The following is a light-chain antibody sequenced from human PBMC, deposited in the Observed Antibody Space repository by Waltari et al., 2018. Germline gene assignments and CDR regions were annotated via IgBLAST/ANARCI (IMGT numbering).Light chain of an antibody. CDR1: QHVSNN. CDR2: DAS. Sequence: IVMTQSPATLSVSPGERATLSCRASQHVSNNIAWYQQRPGQAPRLLIYDASTRATGIPVRFSGSGSGTEFTLTISSLQSEDFALYYCQQYNDWPALTFGGGTKVEIK. V-gene: IGKV3D-15*01. CDR3: QQYNDWPALT. J-gene: IGKJ4*01.